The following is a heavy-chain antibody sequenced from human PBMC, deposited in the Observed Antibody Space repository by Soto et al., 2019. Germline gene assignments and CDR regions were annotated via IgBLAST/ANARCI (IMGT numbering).Heavy chain of an antibody. J-gene: IGHJ4*02. V-gene: IGHV3-72*01. CDR1: GFTFSDHY. Sequence: GGSLRLSCAASGFTFSDHYMDWVRQAPGKGLEWVGRTRNKANSYTTEYAASVKGRFTISRDDSKNSLYLQMNSLKTEDTAVYYCARVPSDYGDYDGPDYWGQGTLVTVSS. D-gene: IGHD4-17*01. CDR2: TRNKANSYTT. CDR3: ARVPSDYGDYDGPDY.